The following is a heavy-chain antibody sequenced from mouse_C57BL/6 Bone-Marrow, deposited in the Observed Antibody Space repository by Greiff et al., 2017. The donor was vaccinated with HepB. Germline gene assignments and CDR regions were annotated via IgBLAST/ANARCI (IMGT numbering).Heavy chain of an antibody. V-gene: IGHV3-6*01. CDR3: ARDLYRSWFAY. J-gene: IGHJ3*01. CDR2: ISYDGSN. Sequence: EVKLMESGPGLVKPSQSLSLTCSVTGYSITSGYYWNWIRQFPGNKLEWMGYISYDGSNNYNPSLKNRISITRDTSKNQFFLKLNSVTTEDTATYYCARDLYRSWFAYWGQGTLVTVSA. CDR1: GYSITSGYY.